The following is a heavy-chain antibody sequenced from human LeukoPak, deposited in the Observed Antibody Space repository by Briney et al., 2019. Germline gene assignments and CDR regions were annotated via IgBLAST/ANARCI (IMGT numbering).Heavy chain of an antibody. Sequence: ASVKVSCKASGYTFTGYYMHWVRQAPGQGLEWMGWINPNSGGTNYAQKFQGRVTMTRDTSISTAYMELSRLRSDDTAGYYCAREWLSTGSLGGPWGQGTLVTVSS. CDR1: GYTFTGYY. CDR3: AREWLSTGSLGGP. D-gene: IGHD3-22*01. CDR2: INPNSGGT. V-gene: IGHV1-2*02. J-gene: IGHJ5*02.